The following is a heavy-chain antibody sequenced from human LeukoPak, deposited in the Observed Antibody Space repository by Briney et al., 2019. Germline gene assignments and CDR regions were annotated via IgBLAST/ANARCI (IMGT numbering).Heavy chain of an antibody. CDR2: ISPYNGNT. CDR3: ARSPAVDAADTLDY. D-gene: IGHD2-15*01. V-gene: IGHV1-18*01. Sequence: ASVKVSCKASGDTFTNYGVTWVRQAPGQGLEWMGWISPYNGNTKYAHKLQGRLTMATDTSTSTAYMDLRSLISDDTAVYYCARSPAVDAADTLDYWGQGTLVAVSS. CDR1: GDTFTNYG. J-gene: IGHJ4*02.